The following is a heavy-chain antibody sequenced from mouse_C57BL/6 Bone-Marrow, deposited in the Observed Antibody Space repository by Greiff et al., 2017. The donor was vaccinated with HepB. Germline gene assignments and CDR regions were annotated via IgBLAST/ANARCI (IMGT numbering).Heavy chain of an antibody. J-gene: IGHJ3*01. Sequence: EVQLKESGGGLVKPGGSLKLSCAASGFTFSSYAMSWVRQTPEKRLEWVATISDGGSYTYYPDNVKGRFTISRDNAKNNLYLQMSHLKSEDTAMYYCARDRDWDVFAYWGQGTLVTVSA. D-gene: IGHD4-1*01. CDR2: ISDGGSYT. CDR1: GFTFSSYA. V-gene: IGHV5-4*01. CDR3: ARDRDWDVFAY.